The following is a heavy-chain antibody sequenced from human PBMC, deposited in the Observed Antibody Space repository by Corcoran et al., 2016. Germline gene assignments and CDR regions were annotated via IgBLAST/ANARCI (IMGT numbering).Heavy chain of an antibody. D-gene: IGHD2-15*01. J-gene: IGHJ5*02. Sequence: QVQLVQSGAEVKKPGASVKVSCKASGYTFTSYYMHWVRQAPGQGLEWMGIINPSGGSTSYAQKFQGRVTMTRDTSTSPVYMELSSLRSEDTAVYYWARGYCSGGSFPNWVDPWGQGTLVTVSS. CDR2: INPSGGST. CDR3: ARGYCSGGSFPNWVDP. CDR1: GYTFTSYY. V-gene: IGHV1-46*01.